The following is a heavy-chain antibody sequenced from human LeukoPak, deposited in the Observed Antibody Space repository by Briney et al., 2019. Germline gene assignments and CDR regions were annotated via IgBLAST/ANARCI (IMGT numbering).Heavy chain of an antibody. J-gene: IGHJ4*02. V-gene: IGHV3-9*03. CDR1: GFTFDDYA. CDR3: AKGDTAMEN. CDR2: ISWNSGSI. Sequence: GGSLRLSCAASGFTFDDYAMHWVRQAPGKGLEWVSGISWNSGSIGYADSVKGRFTISRDNAKNSLYLQMNSLRAEDMALYYCAKGDTAMENWGQGTLVTVSS. D-gene: IGHD5-18*01.